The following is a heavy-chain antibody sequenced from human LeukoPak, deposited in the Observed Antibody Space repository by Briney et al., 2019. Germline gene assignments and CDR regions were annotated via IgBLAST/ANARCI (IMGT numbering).Heavy chain of an antibody. Sequence: GGSLRLSCAASGFTFSSYAMSWVRQAPGKGLEWVSTITGNAGSTFCADSVKGRFTISRDNSKNTVYLQMNSLRAEDTAVYYCAKGPALAGTFYFDCWGQGTLVTVSS. J-gene: IGHJ4*02. D-gene: IGHD6-19*01. CDR2: ITGNAGST. CDR3: AKGPALAGTFYFDC. V-gene: IGHV3-23*01. CDR1: GFTFSSYA.